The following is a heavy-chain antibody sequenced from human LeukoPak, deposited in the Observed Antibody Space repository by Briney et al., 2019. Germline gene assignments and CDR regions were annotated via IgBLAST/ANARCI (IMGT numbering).Heavy chain of an antibody. CDR2: FDPEDAET. CDR1: GYTLSELS. Sequence: ASVKVSCKVSGYTLSELSIHWVRQAPGKGLEWMGGFDPEDAETIYAQKFQGRVTMTEDRATDIAHMELSSLTSEDTGVYYCAQYALGWTAFGNWGRGTMVTVSS. V-gene: IGHV1-24*01. D-gene: IGHD2-2*01. CDR3: AQYALGWTAFGN. J-gene: IGHJ3*02.